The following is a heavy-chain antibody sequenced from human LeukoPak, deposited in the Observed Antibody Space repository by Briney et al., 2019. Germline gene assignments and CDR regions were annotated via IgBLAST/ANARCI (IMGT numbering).Heavy chain of an antibody. CDR3: ASGVVVVAPDTFDI. J-gene: IGHJ3*02. CDR2: IKEDGSEK. D-gene: IGHD2-15*01. Sequence: GGSLRLSCAASGFTFSSYWMSWVRRAPGKGLEWVANIKEDGSEKYYVDSVKGRFTISRDNAKNSLYLQMNSLRAEDTAVYYCASGVVVVAPDTFDIWGQGTMVTVSS. V-gene: IGHV3-7*01. CDR1: GFTFSSYW.